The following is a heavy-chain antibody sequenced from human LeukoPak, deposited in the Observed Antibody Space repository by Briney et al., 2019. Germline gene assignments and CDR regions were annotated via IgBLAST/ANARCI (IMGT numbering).Heavy chain of an antibody. CDR2: IYYSGST. Sequence: PSETLSLTCTVSGGSLSSYYWSWIRQPPGKALEWIGYIYYSGSTNYNPSLTSRVTISVDTSKDQFSLKLSSVTAADTAVYYCARLFPYAGVWASDDWGQGTLVTVSS. V-gene: IGHV4-59*08. CDR1: GGSLSSYY. J-gene: IGHJ4*02. D-gene: IGHD2-21*01. CDR3: ARLFPYAGVWASDD.